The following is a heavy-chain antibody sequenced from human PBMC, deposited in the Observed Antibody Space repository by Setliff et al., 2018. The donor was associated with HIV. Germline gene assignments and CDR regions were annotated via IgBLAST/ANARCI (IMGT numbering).Heavy chain of an antibody. CDR3: AREDHYDRFLDH. D-gene: IGHD3-22*01. J-gene: IGHJ5*02. Sequence: ASVKVSCKASGYTFTGYDIHWVRLAPGQGLEWMGRISPNSGDTNYAQKFQGRVAMTRDTSISTAYMDLTRLRSDDTAVYYCAREDHYDRFLDHWGQGALVTVSS. V-gene: IGHV1-2*06. CDR1: GYTFTGYD. CDR2: ISPNSGDT.